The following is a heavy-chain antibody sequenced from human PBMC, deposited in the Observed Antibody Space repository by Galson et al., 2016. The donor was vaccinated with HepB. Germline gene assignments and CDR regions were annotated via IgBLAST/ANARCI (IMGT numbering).Heavy chain of an antibody. CDR3: ARDESAAHWFFDL. Sequence: SVKVSCKASGGTFGNSAIHWIRQAPGQGLQWMGGITTLFGTTDYGQTFEGRVSITADDSNDVVYMEMSSLSSEDTATYFCARDESAAHWFFDLWGRGTLITVSS. CDR1: GGTFGNSA. V-gene: IGHV1-69*13. CDR2: ITTLFGTT. J-gene: IGHJ2*01.